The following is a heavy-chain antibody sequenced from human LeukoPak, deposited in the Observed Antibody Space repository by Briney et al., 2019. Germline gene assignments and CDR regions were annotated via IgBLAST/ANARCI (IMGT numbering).Heavy chain of an antibody. CDR2: INGGGSTT. V-gene: IGHV3-23*01. Sequence: GGSLRLSCAASGFTFSSYDMSWVRQAPGKGLEWVSAINGGGSTTYYADSVKGRFTISRDYSKNALYLQMNGLRAEDTALYYCAKLVSGWYDDWGQGTLATVSS. CDR3: AKLVSGWYDD. J-gene: IGHJ5*02. CDR1: GFTFSSYD. D-gene: IGHD6-19*01.